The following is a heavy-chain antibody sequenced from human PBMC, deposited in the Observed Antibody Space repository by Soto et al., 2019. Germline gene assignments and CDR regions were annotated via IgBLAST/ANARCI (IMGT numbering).Heavy chain of an antibody. V-gene: IGHV4-59*01. CDR1: GGSISSYY. J-gene: IGHJ5*02. Sequence: SETLSLTCTVSGGSISSYYWSWIRQPPGKGLEWIGYIYYSGSTNYNPSLKSRVTISVDTSKNQFSLKLSSVTAADTAVYYCARAPWQLVRSFLFDPWGQGTLVTVSS. D-gene: IGHD6-13*01. CDR3: ARAPWQLVRSFLFDP. CDR2: IYYSGST.